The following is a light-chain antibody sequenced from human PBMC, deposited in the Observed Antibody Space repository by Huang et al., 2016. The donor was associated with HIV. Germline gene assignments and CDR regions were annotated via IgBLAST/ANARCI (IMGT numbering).Light chain of an antibody. V-gene: IGKV3-15*01. CDR2: DAS. Sequence: EIVMTQSPATLSVSPGERATLSCRTSQSISSNLAWYQQKPGQAPGLLIYDASTRATGIPASFSGSGSGTEFTLTITSLQSEDFAVYFCQQYNNWPPYTFGQGTKLEMK. CDR3: QQYNNWPPYT. CDR1: QSISSN. J-gene: IGKJ2*01.